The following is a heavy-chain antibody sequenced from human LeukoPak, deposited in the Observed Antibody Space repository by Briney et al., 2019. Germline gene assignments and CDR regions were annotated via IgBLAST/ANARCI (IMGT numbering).Heavy chain of an antibody. D-gene: IGHD2-2*01. CDR3: AIEVLPVTGLYFDY. CDR2: NSGSGGST. J-gene: IGHJ4*02. Sequence: GSLRLSCAVSGFTLTRHAFTRVRQAPRKGREWVSGNSGSGGSTDYADSVKGRFTMSRLNSKNTLYLQMNSLRVEDTAIYCCAIEVLPVTGLYFDYWFQGTLVTVSS. V-gene: IGHV3-23*01. CDR1: GFTLTRHA.